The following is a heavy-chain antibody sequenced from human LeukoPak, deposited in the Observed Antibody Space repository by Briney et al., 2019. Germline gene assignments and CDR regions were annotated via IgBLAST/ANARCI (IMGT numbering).Heavy chain of an antibody. CDR1: GYTFTGYY. J-gene: IGHJ6*03. V-gene: IGHV1-2*02. CDR2: INPNSGGT. D-gene: IGHD6-6*01. CDR3: ARGSSIAALGPYYMDV. Sequence: ASVKVSCKASGYTFTGYYMHWVRQAPGQGLEWMGWINPNSGGTNYAQKFQGRVTMTRDTSISTAYMELSSLRSEDTAVYYCARGSSIAALGPYYMDVWGKGTTVTVSS.